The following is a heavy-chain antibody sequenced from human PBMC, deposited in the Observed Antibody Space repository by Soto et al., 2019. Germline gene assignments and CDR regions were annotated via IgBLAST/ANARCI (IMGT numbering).Heavy chain of an antibody. D-gene: IGHD4-17*01. CDR2: IIPILGIA. CDR1: GGTFSSYT. J-gene: IGHJ6*02. Sequence: GASVKVSCKASGGTFSSYTISWVRQAPGQGLEWMGRIIPILGIANYAQKFQGRVTITADKSTSTAYMELSSLRSKDTAVYYCARVNGRTTVTTQNYYYYGMDVWGQGTTVTVSS. CDR3: ARVNGRTTVTTQNYYYYGMDV. V-gene: IGHV1-69*02.